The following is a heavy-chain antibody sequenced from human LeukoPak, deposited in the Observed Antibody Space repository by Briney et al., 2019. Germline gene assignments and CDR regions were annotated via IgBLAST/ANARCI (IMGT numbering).Heavy chain of an antibody. CDR2: IYYSGST. V-gene: IGHV4-39*01. Sequence: SETLSLTCTVSGGSISSSSYYWGWIRQPPGKGLEWIGSIYYSGSTYYNPSLKSRVTISVDTSKNQSSLKLSSVTAADTAVYYCARQSRYCGGDCYPDAFDIWGQGTMVTVSS. CDR1: GGSISSSSYY. D-gene: IGHD2-21*02. CDR3: ARQSRYCGGDCYPDAFDI. J-gene: IGHJ3*02.